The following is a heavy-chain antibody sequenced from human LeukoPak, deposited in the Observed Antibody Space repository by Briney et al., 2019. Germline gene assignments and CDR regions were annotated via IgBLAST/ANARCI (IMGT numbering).Heavy chain of an antibody. CDR2: ISPSDSYT. V-gene: IGHV5-10-1*01. Sequence: GESLRISCQGSGYSFTNYWMSWVRQMPGKGLEWMGRISPSDSYTNYSPSFQGHITISADKSIRTAYLHWSNLKASDTAMYYCARRDTSGWGTWGQGTLVAVSS. D-gene: IGHD6-19*01. J-gene: IGHJ5*02. CDR3: ARRDTSGWGT. CDR1: GYSFTNYW.